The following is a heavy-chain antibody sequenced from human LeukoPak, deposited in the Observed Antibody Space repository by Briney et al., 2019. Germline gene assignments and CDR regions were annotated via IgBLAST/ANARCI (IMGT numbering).Heavy chain of an antibody. D-gene: IGHD3-22*01. Sequence: GGSLRLSCAASGFTVSSNYMSWVRQAPGKGLEWVSVIYSGGSTYYADSVKGRFTISRDNSKNTLYLQMDSLRAEDTAVYYCARDAGYYYDSSDWGQGTLVTVSS. J-gene: IGHJ4*02. V-gene: IGHV3-66*01. CDR3: ARDAGYYYDSSD. CDR1: GFTVSSNY. CDR2: IYSGGST.